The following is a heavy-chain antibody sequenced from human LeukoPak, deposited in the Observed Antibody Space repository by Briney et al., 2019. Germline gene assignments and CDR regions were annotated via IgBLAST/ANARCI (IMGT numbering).Heavy chain of an antibody. J-gene: IGHJ6*03. Sequence: PGGSLRLSCAASGFTFSNYDMHWVRQTTGKGLEWVSAIDAAGDTYYAGSVKGRFTISRENAKNSLYLQMNSLRAEDTAVYYCARHSGSYYYYYMDVWGKGTTVTVSS. V-gene: IGHV3-13*01. D-gene: IGHD1-26*01. CDR3: ARHSGSYYYYYMDV. CDR1: GFTFSNYD. CDR2: IDAAGDT.